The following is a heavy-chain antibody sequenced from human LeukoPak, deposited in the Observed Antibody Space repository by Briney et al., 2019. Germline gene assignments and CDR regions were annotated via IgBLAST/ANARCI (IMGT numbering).Heavy chain of an antibody. CDR2: ISSSSSYT. J-gene: IGHJ4*02. CDR1: GFTFSDYY. V-gene: IGHV3-11*06. Sequence: PGGSLRLSCAASGFTFSDYYMSWIRQAPGKGLEWVSYISSSSSYTNYADSVKGRFTISRDNAKNSLYLQMNSLRAEDTAVYYCARSLYSSSSINAADYWGQGTLVTVSS. CDR3: ARSLYSSSSINAADY. D-gene: IGHD6-6*01.